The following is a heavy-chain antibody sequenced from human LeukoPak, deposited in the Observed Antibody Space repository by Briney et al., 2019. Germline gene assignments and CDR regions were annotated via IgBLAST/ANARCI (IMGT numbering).Heavy chain of an antibody. CDR1: GGTFSSYA. CDR2: IIPILGIA. J-gene: IGHJ4*02. CDR3: ARGALVATTLFDY. Sequence: SVKVSCKASGGTFSSYAISWVRQAPGQGLEWMGRIIPILGIANYAQKFQGRVTITADKSTSTAYMELSSLRSEHTAVYYCARGALVATTLFDYWGQGTLVTVSS. V-gene: IGHV1-69*04. D-gene: IGHD5-24*01.